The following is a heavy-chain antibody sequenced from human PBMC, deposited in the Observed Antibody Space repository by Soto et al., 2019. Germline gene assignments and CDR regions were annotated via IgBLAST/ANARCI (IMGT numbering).Heavy chain of an antibody. Sequence: EVHLVESGGGLVQPGRSLRLSCAASGFTFDDYAMHWVRQVPGKGLEWVSRISWNSGNIVYADSVKGRFTISRDSANNSLYLQMNSPTPEDTAMYYCAKGAVTSIFAYFDYWGQGTLVTVSS. D-gene: IGHD3-3*01. CDR3: AKGAVTSIFAYFDY. CDR1: GFTFDDYA. CDR2: ISWNSGNI. J-gene: IGHJ4*02. V-gene: IGHV3-9*01.